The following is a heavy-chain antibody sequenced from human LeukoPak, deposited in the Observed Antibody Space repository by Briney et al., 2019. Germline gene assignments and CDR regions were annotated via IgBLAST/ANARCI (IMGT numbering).Heavy chain of an antibody. CDR1: GGSISSGGYY. CDR3: ASFGVKYQLPPKNLRGFDP. V-gene: IGHV4-31*03. J-gene: IGHJ5*02. CDR2: IYYSGST. D-gene: IGHD2-2*01. Sequence: SQTLSLTCTVSGGSISSGGYYWSWIRQHPGKGLEWIVYIYYSGSTYYNPSRKIRVTITVSTSKNQFSLQLSSVTASDTAVYYCASFGVKYQLPPKNLRGFDPWGQGTLVTVSS.